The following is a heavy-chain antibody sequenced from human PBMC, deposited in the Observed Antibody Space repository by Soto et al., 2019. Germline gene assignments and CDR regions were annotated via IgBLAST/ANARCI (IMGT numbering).Heavy chain of an antibody. J-gene: IGHJ4*02. V-gene: IGHV3-33*01. Sequence: QVQLVESGGGVVQPGRSLRLSCAASGFTFSNYGMHWVRQAPGKGLEWVAVIWYDGSNKYYADSVKGRFTISRDNSENTLYLQMNSQRAEDTAVYYCARDRMYYDSSGSYDYWGQGTLVTVSS. CDR2: IWYDGSNK. CDR3: ARDRMYYDSSGSYDY. CDR1: GFTFSNYG. D-gene: IGHD3-22*01.